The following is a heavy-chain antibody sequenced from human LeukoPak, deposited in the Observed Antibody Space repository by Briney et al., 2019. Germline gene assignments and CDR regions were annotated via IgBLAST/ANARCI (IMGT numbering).Heavy chain of an antibody. Sequence: PGGSLRLSCAASGFIFSSWWMLWFRRPPGKGLESVAHISNDGSYIVYADSVRGRFTISRDNAENTLYLQMNSLRAEDTAGYYCAKDFSYYDSSGSGPDYWGQGTLVTVSS. CDR2: ISNDGSYI. CDR3: AKDFSYYDSSGSGPDY. V-gene: IGHV3-74*01. J-gene: IGHJ4*02. D-gene: IGHD3-22*01. CDR1: GFIFSSWW.